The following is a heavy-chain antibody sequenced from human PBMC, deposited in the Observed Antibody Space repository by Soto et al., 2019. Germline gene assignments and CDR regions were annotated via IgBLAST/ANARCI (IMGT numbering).Heavy chain of an antibody. Sequence: GGSLRLSCAASGFTFSDYYMSWIRQAPGKGLEWVSYISSSGSTIYYADSVKGRFTISRDNAKNSLYLQMNSLRAEDTAVYYCARSRFITMIAEDVNWFDPWGQGTLVTVSS. J-gene: IGHJ5*02. CDR2: ISSSGSTI. CDR1: GFTFSDYY. CDR3: ARSRFITMIAEDVNWFDP. D-gene: IGHD3-22*01. V-gene: IGHV3-11*01.